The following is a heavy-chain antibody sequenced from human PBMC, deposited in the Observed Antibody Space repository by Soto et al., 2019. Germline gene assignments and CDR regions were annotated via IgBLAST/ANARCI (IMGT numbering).Heavy chain of an antibody. D-gene: IGHD3-22*01. V-gene: IGHV3-30*18. CDR3: AKGYYDSSGFFDY. CDR2: ISYDGSNK. J-gene: IGHJ4*02. CDR1: GFTFSSYG. Sequence: GGSLRLSCAASGFTFSSYGMHWVRQAPGKGLEWVAVISYDGSNKYYADSVKGRFTISRDNSKNTLYLQMNSLRAEDTAVYYCAKGYYDSSGFFDYWGQGTLVTVSS.